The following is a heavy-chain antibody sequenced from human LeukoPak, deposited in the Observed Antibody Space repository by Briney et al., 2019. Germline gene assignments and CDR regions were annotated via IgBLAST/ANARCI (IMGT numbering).Heavy chain of an antibody. CDR1: GYTFTDYY. CDR3: AREGDSVVVVAATPPSRWFDP. J-gene: IGHJ5*02. CDR2: INPNSGGT. V-gene: IGHV1-2*02. D-gene: IGHD2-15*01. Sequence: ASVKVSCKASGYTFTDYYMRWVRQAPGQGLEWMGWINPNSGGTNYAQKFQGRVTMTRDTSISTAYMELSRLRSDDTAAYYCAREGDSVVVVAATPPSRWFDPWGQGTLVTVSS.